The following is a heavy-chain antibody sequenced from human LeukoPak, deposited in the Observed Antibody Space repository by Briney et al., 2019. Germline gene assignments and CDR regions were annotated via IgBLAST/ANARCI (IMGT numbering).Heavy chain of an antibody. CDR3: ARDLFHVRPEEITMVRDNWFDP. CDR1: GYTFTSYG. CDR2: ISAYNGNT. Sequence: ASVKVSCKASGYTFTSYGISWVRQAPGQGLEWMGWISAYNGNTNYAQKLQGRVTMTTDTSTSTAYMELSSLRSEDTAVYYCARDLFHVRPEEITMVRDNWFDPWGQGTLVTVSS. J-gene: IGHJ5*02. D-gene: IGHD3-10*01. V-gene: IGHV1-18*01.